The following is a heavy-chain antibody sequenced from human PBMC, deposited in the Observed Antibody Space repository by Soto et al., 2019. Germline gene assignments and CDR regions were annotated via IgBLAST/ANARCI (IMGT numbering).Heavy chain of an antibody. V-gene: IGHV4-59*01. CDR3: ARSGSSSTPPDY. CDR2: IYYSGST. Sequence: SETLSLTCTVSGGSISSYYWSWIRQPPGKGLEWIGYIYYSGSTNYNPSLKSRVTISVDTSKNQFSLKLSSVTAADTAVYYCARSGSSSTPPDYWGQGTLVTVSS. J-gene: IGHJ4*02. D-gene: IGHD1-26*01. CDR1: GGSISSYY.